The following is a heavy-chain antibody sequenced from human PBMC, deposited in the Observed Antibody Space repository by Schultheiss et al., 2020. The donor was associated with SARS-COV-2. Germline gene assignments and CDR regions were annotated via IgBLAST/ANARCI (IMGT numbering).Heavy chain of an antibody. Sequence: SETLSLTCTVSGGSISSYYWSWIRQPPGKGLEWIGYIYHSGSAYYNPSLKSRVTISVDTSKNQFSLKLSSVTAADTAVYYCARVGRRRGGIAAAGTPYYYYYGMDVWGQGTTVTVSS. CDR1: GGSISSYY. V-gene: IGHV4-59*12. J-gene: IGHJ6*02. D-gene: IGHD6-13*01. CDR2: IYHSGSA. CDR3: ARVGRRRGGIAAAGTPYYYYYGMDV.